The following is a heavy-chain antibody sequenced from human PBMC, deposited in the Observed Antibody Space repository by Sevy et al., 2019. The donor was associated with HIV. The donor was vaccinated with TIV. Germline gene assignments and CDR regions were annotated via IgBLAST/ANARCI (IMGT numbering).Heavy chain of an antibody. CDR2: IRTKANSDAT. V-gene: IGHV3-73*01. Sequence: GGSLRLSCTASGLTFSGSAIHRVRQASGKGLEWVARIRTKANSDATAYAASVKGRFTISRDDSKNTAFLQMNSLKTEDTAVYYCTSGRLRYYFDYWGQGTLVTVSS. CDR1: GLTFSGSA. J-gene: IGHJ4*02. CDR3: TSGRLRYYFDY. D-gene: IGHD5-12*01.